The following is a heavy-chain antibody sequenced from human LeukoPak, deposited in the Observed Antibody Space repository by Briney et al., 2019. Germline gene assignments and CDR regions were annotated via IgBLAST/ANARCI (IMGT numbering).Heavy chain of an antibody. CDR2: ISSSGSTI. V-gene: IGHV3-48*03. D-gene: IGHD3-10*02. J-gene: IGHJ6*04. CDR3: AELGITMIGGV. CDR1: GFTLSSNE. Sequence: GGSLRLSCAASGFTLSSNEMNWVRQAPGKGLEWVSYISSSGSTIYYADSVKGRFTISRDNAKNSLYLQMNSLRAEDTAVYYCAELGITMIGGVWGKGTTVTISS.